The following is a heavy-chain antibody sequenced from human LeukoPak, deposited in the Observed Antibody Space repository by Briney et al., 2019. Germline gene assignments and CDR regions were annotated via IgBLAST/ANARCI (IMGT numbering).Heavy chain of an antibody. V-gene: IGHV3-21*01. CDR3: ARELRYFDWLPPAY. J-gene: IGHJ4*02. CDR2: IGSSSSYI. D-gene: IGHD3-9*01. CDR1: GFTFSSYS. Sequence: PGGSLRLSCAASGFTFSSYSMNWVRQAPGKGLEWVSSIGSSSSYIYYADSVKGRFTISRDNAKNSLYLQMNSLRAEDTAVYYCARELRYFDWLPPAYWGQGTLVTVSS.